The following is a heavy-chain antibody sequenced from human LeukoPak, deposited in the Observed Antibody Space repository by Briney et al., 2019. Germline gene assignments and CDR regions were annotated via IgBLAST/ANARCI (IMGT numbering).Heavy chain of an antibody. V-gene: IGHV4-38-2*01. Sequence: SETLSLTCAVSGYSISSGYYWGWSRQPPGKGQEGSGSIYHSGSTEYNPSLKSRVTISVDTSKTHFSLKLSSVTAADTAVYYCARPGGYCSSTSCYKDDAFDIWGQGTMVTVSS. D-gene: IGHD2-2*02. J-gene: IGHJ3*02. CDR3: ARPGGYCSSTSCYKDDAFDI. CDR2: IYHSGST. CDR1: GYSISSGYY.